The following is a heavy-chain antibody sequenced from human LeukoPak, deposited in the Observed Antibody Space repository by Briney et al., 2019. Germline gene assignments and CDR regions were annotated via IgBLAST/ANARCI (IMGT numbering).Heavy chain of an antibody. Sequence: SQTLSLTCTVSGGSISSGGYYWSWIRQHPGKGLEWIGYIYYSGSTYCNPSLKSRVTISVDTSKNQFSLKLSSVTAADTAVYYCARSGPYSSSWYNYWGQGTLVTVSS. CDR3: ARSGPYSSSWYNY. CDR2: IYYSGST. V-gene: IGHV4-31*03. D-gene: IGHD6-13*01. J-gene: IGHJ4*02. CDR1: GGSISSGGYY.